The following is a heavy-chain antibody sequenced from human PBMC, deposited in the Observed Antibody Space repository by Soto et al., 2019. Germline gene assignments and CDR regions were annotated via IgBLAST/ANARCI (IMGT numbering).Heavy chain of an antibody. J-gene: IGHJ4*02. CDR1: GGSINNYY. Sequence: QVQLQESGPGLVKPSETLSLTCTVSGGSINNYYWSWIRQPPGKGLEWIGYIYYSGSTNYNPSLESRVSISVGTSKTQFSLKLSSVTAADAAVYYCARRYGGKFDYWGQGTLVPVSS. CDR2: IYYSGST. CDR3: ARRYGGKFDY. V-gene: IGHV4-59*01. D-gene: IGHD1-26*01.